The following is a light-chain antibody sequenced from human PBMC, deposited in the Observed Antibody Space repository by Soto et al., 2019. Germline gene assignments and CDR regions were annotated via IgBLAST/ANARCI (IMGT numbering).Light chain of an antibody. V-gene: IGKV3-15*01. Sequence: EIVMTQSPATLSVSPGEGATLSCRASQSVSCNLAWYQQKPGQAPRLLIYGAFTRATGIPARFSGTGSGTDFTLTINSLEPEDFAVYYCQHRSSWRVSFGQGTRLEIK. CDR2: GAF. CDR1: QSVSCN. J-gene: IGKJ5*01. CDR3: QHRSSWRVS.